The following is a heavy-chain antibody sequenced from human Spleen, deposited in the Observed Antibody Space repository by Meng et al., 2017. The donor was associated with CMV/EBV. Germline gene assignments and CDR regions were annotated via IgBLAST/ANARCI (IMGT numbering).Heavy chain of an antibody. CDR1: GFTFSSYS. CDR2: ISYDGSNK. D-gene: IGHD3-10*01. Sequence: SGFTFSSYSMHWVRQAPGKGLEWVAVISYDGSNKYYADSVKGRFTISRDNSKNTLYLQMNSLRTEDTAVYYCARDRLRGALGGYFDYWGQGTLVTVSS. V-gene: IGHV3-30-3*01. J-gene: IGHJ4*02. CDR3: ARDRLRGALGGYFDY.